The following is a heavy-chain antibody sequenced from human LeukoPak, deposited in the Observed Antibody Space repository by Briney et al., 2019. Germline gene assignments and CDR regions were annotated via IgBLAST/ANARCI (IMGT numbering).Heavy chain of an antibody. D-gene: IGHD5-12*01. V-gene: IGHV3-30*03. CDR1: GFTFSNYD. CDR3: ARDLRPFSGYDNLAFDI. J-gene: IGHJ3*02. Sequence: PGGSLRLSCAASGFTFSNYDMHWVRQAPGKGLEWVAVISYDGSNTYYIDSVKGRFTISRDNPKNSLYLQMNSLRAEDTAIYYCARDLRPFSGYDNLAFDIWGQGTVVTVSS. CDR2: ISYDGSNT.